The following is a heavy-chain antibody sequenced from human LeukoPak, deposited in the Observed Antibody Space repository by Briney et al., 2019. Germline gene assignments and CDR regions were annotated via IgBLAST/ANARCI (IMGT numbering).Heavy chain of an antibody. J-gene: IGHJ3*02. V-gene: IGHV1-2*02. CDR3: ARTFITIFGVALDI. CDR1: GYTFTSYG. Sequence: GASVKVSCKASGYTFTSYGISWVRQAPGQGLEWMGWINPNSGGTNYAQKFQGRVTMTRDTSISTAYMELSRLRSDDTAVYYCARTFITIFGVALDIWGQGTMVTVSS. D-gene: IGHD3-3*01. CDR2: INPNSGGT.